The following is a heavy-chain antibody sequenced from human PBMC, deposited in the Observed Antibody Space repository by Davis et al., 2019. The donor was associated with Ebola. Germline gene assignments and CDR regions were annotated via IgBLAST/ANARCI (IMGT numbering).Heavy chain of an antibody. D-gene: IGHD6-19*01. V-gene: IGHV1-2*02. CDR2: INPNSGGT. Sequence: AASVTVSCKASGYTFTAYYMHWVRQAPGQGLEWMGWINPNSGGTNYAQKFQGRVTMTRDTSISTAYMELSSLRSDDTAVYYCARDPTTGGWYTPSGFDYWGQGTLVTVSS. J-gene: IGHJ4*02. CDR3: ARDPTTGGWYTPSGFDY. CDR1: GYTFTAYY.